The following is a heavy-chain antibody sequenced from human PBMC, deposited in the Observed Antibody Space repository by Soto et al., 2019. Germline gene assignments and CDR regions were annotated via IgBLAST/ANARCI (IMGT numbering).Heavy chain of an antibody. CDR1: GFTFSSYG. V-gene: IGHV3-30*18. CDR3: AKDGLVVVAATRYYGMDV. CDR2: ISYDGSNK. J-gene: IGHJ6*02. Sequence: GGSLRLSCAASGFTFSSYGMHWVRQAPGKGLEWVAVISYDGSNKYYADSVKGRFTISRDNSKNTLYLQMNSLRAEDTAVYYCAKDGLVVVAATRYYGMDVWGQGTTVTVSS. D-gene: IGHD2-15*01.